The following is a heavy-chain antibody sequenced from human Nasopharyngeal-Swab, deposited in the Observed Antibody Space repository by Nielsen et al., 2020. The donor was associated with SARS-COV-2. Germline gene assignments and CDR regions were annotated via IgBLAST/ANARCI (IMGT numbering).Heavy chain of an antibody. CDR3: ARGIHSSAWIVDY. CDR2: INVGNGNT. J-gene: IGHJ4*02. CDR1: GYTFTNQA. Sequence: ASVKVSCKASGYTFTNQAMHWVRQAPGQSLEWLGCINVGNGNTEYSQRFQGRVTISTDTSASTAFMELTNLRSEDTAIYYCARGIHSSAWIVDYWGQGTLVTVSS. D-gene: IGHD6-25*01. V-gene: IGHV1-3*01.